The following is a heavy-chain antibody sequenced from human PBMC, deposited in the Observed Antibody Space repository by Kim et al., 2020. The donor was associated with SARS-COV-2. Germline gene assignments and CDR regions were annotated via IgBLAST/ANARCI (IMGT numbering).Heavy chain of an antibody. CDR1: AFTFRSYW. D-gene: IGHD3-10*01. V-gene: IGHV3-7*03. CDR2: INLNGRQT. J-gene: IGHJ5*02. CDR3: ARDDYGPAYFDP. Sequence: GGSLRLSCAASAFTFRSYWMSWVRQAPGKGLEWVANINLNGRQTYYVDSVKGRFTISRDNAENSLYLQMNSLRVEDKAIYYCARDDYGPAYFDPRGQGTLVIVSS.